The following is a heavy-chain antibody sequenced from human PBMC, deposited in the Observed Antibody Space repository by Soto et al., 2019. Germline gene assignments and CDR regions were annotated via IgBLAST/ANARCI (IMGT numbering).Heavy chain of an antibody. D-gene: IGHD3-3*01. CDR1: GYSISSGYY. Sequence: SETLSLTCAVSGYSISSGYYWGWIRQPPGKGLEWIGSIYHSGSTYYNPSLKSRVTISVDTSKNQFSLKLSSVTAADTAVYYCARIITIFGVVIFRNWFGPWGQGTLVTVSS. V-gene: IGHV4-38-2*01. CDR3: ARIITIFGVVIFRNWFGP. CDR2: IYHSGST. J-gene: IGHJ5*02.